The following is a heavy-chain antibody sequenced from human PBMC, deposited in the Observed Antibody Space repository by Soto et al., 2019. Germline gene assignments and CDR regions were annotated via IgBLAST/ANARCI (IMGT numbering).Heavy chain of an antibody. J-gene: IGHJ6*02. D-gene: IGHD4-17*01. CDR3: ASGENSTTVTTPHAGDV. CDR2: INPSGGST. Sequence: ASVKVSCKASGYTFTSYYMHWVRQAPGQGLEWMGIINPSGGSTSYAQKFQGRVTMTRDTSTSTVYMELSSLRSEDTAVYYCASGENSTTVTTPHAGDVWGQGTTVTVSS. CDR1: GYTFTSYY. V-gene: IGHV1-46*01.